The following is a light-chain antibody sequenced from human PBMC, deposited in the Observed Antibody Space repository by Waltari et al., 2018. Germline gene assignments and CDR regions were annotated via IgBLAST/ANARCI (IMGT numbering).Light chain of an antibody. J-gene: IGKJ5*01. Sequence: DIQLTQSPSFLSASVGDRVTITCRASQGLTSYFAWYQQKPGNAPKLLIYGASTLQSGGPSRFSGRGSGTEFTLTISSLQPEDSATYYCQQRNSYPITFGQGTRVESK. CDR1: QGLTSY. CDR3: QQRNSYPIT. V-gene: IGKV1-9*01. CDR2: GAS.